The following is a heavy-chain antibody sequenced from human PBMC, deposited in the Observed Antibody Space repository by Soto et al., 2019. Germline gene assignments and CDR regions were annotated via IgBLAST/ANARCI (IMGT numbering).Heavy chain of an antibody. CDR1: GDSVSSNSAA. Sequence: QVQLHQSGPGLVKPSQTLSLTCVISGDSVSSNSAAWNWIRQSPSRGLEWLGRTYYRSKWYNDYALSVKSRITINPDTSKHQFSLQLNSVTPDDTAVYYCAREGGSSGWIDYSGQGTLVTVSS. CDR2: TYYRSKWYN. V-gene: IGHV6-1*01. CDR3: AREGGSSGWIDY. D-gene: IGHD6-19*01. J-gene: IGHJ4*02.